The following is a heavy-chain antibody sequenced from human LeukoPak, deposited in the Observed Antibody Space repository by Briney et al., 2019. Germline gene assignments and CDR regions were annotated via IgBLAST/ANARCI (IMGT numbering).Heavy chain of an antibody. D-gene: IGHD6-19*01. CDR3: ERALAVAGSVGGLVD. CDR2: INSDESST. CDR1: GFTFSSYW. Sequence: GGSLRLSCAASGFTFSSYWMHWVRQAPGKGLMWLSRINSDESSTSYADSVKGRFTISRDNAQNTLYLQMNSLRAEDTAVYYCERALAVAGSVGGLVDWGQETLVTVSS. J-gene: IGHJ4*02. V-gene: IGHV3-74*01.